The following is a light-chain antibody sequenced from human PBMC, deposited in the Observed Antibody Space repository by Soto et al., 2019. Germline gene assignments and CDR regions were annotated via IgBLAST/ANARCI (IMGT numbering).Light chain of an antibody. V-gene: IGKV3-15*01. Sequence: EIVMTQSPATLSVSPGERATLSCRASQSVSSNLAWYQQKPGQAPRHLIYGASTRPTDSPARFSGSGSGTEFTLTISSLQSEDFAVDYCQQYNNWPPYTFGQGTKLEIK. J-gene: IGKJ2*01. CDR2: GAS. CDR3: QQYNNWPPYT. CDR1: QSVSSN.